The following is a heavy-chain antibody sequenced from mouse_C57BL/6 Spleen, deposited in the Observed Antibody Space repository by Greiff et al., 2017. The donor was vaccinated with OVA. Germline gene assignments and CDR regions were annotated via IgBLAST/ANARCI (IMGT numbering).Heavy chain of an antibody. CDR2: IWRGGST. CDR1: GFSLTSYG. CDR3: AKNYGNYKYFDY. Sequence: VKLMESGPGLVQPSQSLSITCTVSGFSLTSYGVHWVRQSPGKGLEWLGVIWRGGSTDYNAAFMSRLSITKDNSKSQVFFKMNSLQADDTAIYYCAKNYGNYKYFDYWGQGTTLTVSS. D-gene: IGHD2-1*01. V-gene: IGHV2-5*01. J-gene: IGHJ2*01.